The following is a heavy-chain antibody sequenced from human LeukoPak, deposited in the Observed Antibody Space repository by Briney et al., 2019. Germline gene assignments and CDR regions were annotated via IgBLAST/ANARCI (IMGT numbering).Heavy chain of an antibody. D-gene: IGHD2-15*01. CDR2: ISSSLDSNI. Sequence: GGSLRLSCAASGFTFNVYSMNWVRQAPGKGLEWVSFISSSLDSNIYYADSVKGRFTISRDNAKNSLYLQMNSLRAEDTAVYYCARATRGVASDFDYWGQGTLVTVSS. CDR3: ARATRGVASDFDY. CDR1: GFTFNVYS. J-gene: IGHJ4*02. V-gene: IGHV3-48*01.